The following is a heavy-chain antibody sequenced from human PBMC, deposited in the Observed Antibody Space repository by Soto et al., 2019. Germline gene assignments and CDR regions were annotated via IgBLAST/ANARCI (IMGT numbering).Heavy chain of an antibody. V-gene: IGHV4-61*01. J-gene: IGHJ6*02. D-gene: IGHD6-19*01. CDR3: ARGIEGWYQGRYYYGMDV. CDR1: GGSVSSGSYY. CDR2: IYYSGST. Sequence: QVQLQESGPGLVKPSETLSLTCTVSGGSVSSGSYYWSWIRQPPGKGLEWVGDIYYSGSTNYNPPLKGRVTISVDTSKNQCSLKLSSVNAADTGVYYGARGIEGWYQGRYYYGMDVWGQGTPVTVSS.